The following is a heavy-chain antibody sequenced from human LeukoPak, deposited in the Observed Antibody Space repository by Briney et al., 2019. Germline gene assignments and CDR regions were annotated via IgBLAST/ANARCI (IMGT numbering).Heavy chain of an antibody. J-gene: IGHJ4*02. CDR1: GFTFSSYS. Sequence: GGSLRLSCAASGFTFSSYSMNWVRQAPGKGLEWVSSISSSSSYIYYADSVKGRFTISRDNSKNTLYLQMNSLRAEDTAVYYCARDYCSGGSCFYSPPDYWGQGTLVTVSS. V-gene: IGHV3-21*01. CDR3: ARDYCSGGSCFYSPPDY. D-gene: IGHD2-15*01. CDR2: ISSSSSYI.